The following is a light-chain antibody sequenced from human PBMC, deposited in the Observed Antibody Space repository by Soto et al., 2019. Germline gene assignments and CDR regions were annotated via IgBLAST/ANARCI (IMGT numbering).Light chain of an antibody. CDR3: QQYGSSPGT. CDR2: GAS. V-gene: IGKV3-20*01. Sequence: EIVMTQSPASLSVSPGDGATLSCRASQSVASNVAWYQQKPGQGPRLLIHGASTRAVGVPARFSGSGSGTDFTLTISRLEPEDSAVYYCQQYGSSPGTFGLGTKVEIK. J-gene: IGKJ1*01. CDR1: QSVASN.